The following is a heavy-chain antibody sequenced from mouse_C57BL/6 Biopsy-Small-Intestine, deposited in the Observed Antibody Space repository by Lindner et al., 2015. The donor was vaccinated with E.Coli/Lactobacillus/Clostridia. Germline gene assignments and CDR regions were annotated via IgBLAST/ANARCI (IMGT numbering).Heavy chain of an antibody. Sequence: QESGAELMKPGASVKVSCKATGYTFTGYWIEWIKQRPGHGLEWIGEILPGSGSTKYNEKFKGKATFTADTSSNTAYMQLSSLTTEDSAIYYCAGYYSNFLTYWYFDVWGTGTTVTVSS. D-gene: IGHD2-5*01. CDR2: ILPGSGST. CDR3: AGYYSNFLTYWYFDV. CDR1: GYTFTGYW. J-gene: IGHJ1*03. V-gene: IGHV1-9*01.